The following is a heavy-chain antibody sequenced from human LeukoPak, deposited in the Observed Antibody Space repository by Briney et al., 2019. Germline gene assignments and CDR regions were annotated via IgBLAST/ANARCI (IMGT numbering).Heavy chain of an antibody. CDR3: ARELGITMASGG. Sequence: GGSLRLSCTVSGFTVSSNYMSWVRQAPGKGLEWVSVIYSGGSTYYADSVKGRFTISRDNSKNTLYLQMNSLRAEDTAVYYCARELGITMASGGWGQGTLVTVSS. D-gene: IGHD3-10*01. J-gene: IGHJ4*02. V-gene: IGHV3-66*01. CDR1: GFTVSSNY. CDR2: IYSGGST.